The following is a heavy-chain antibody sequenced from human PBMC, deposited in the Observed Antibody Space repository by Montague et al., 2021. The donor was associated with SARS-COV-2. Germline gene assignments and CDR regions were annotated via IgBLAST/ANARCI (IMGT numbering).Heavy chain of an antibody. V-gene: IGHV2-70*01. D-gene: IGHD6-19*01. J-gene: IGHJ4*02. CDR1: GFSLSTSGMC. CDR2: IDWDDDK. Sequence: VKPTQTLTLTCTFSGFSLSTSGMCVSWIRQPPGKAPEWLALIDWDDDKYYSTSLKTRLTISKDTSKNQVVLTMTNMDPVDTATYYCARISAWYSSGWSAFDYWGQGTLVTVSS. CDR3: ARISAWYSSGWSAFDY.